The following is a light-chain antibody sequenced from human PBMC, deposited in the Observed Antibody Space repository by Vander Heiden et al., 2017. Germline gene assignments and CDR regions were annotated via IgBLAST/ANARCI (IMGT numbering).Light chain of an antibody. Sequence: HSVLTQPPSASGTPGQRVPISCSGSSSNSGSNAVNWYQQLPGTAPKLLIYSNNQRPSGVPDRFSGSKSGTSASLAISGLQSEDEADYYCAAWDDSLNGWVFGGGTKLTVL. V-gene: IGLV1-44*01. J-gene: IGLJ3*02. CDR2: SNN. CDR1: SSNSGSNA. CDR3: AAWDDSLNGWV.